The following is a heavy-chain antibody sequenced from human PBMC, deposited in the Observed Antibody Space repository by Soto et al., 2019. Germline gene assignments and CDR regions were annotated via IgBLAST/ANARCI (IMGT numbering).Heavy chain of an antibody. V-gene: IGHV1-3*01. CDR1: VYTFSNVV. CDR2: INAGNEKT. Sequence: GASVKVSCKASVYTFSNVVISWVRQAPGKRLEWMGWINAGNEKTKYSQKFQGRVTITRDTSVSTAYMELSSLRSEDTAVYYCARGPGGPDGPGDYWGQGTLVT. CDR3: ARGPGGPDGPGDY. D-gene: IGHD2-15*01. J-gene: IGHJ4*02.